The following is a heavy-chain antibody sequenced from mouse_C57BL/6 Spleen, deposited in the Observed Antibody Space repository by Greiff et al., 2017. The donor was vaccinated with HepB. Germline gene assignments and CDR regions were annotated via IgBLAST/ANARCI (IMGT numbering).Heavy chain of an antibody. V-gene: IGHV1-82*01. D-gene: IGHD2-1*01. CDR2: IYPGDGDT. CDR1: GYAFSSSW. Sequence: QVQLQQSGPELVKPGASVKISCKASGYAFSSSWMNWVKQRPGKGLEWIGRIYPGDGDTNYNGKFKGKATLTADKSSSTAYMQLNSLTSEDSAVYLCAIPYGNPWFAYWGQGTRVTVSA. J-gene: IGHJ3*01. CDR3: AIPYGNPWFAY.